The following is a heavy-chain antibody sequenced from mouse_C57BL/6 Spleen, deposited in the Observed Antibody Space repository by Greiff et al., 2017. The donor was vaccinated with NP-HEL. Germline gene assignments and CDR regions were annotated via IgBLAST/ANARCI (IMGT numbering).Heavy chain of an antibody. CDR1: GYTFTSYW. J-gene: IGHJ2*01. D-gene: IGHD1-1*01. CDR2: IHPNSGST. CDR3: AREWESGSSPRYYFDY. Sequence: QVQLQQPGAELVKPGASVKLSCKASGYTFTSYWMHWVKQRPGQGLEWIGMIHPNSGSTNYNEKFKSKATLTVDKSSSTAYMQLSSLTSEDSAVYYCAREWESGSSPRYYFDYWGQGTTLTVSS. V-gene: IGHV1-64*01.